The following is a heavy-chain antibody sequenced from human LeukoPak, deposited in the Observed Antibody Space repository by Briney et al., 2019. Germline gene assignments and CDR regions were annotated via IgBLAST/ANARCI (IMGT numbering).Heavy chain of an antibody. CDR2: ITWNSGSI. CDR3: AGGVPSLDY. Sequence: PGGSLRLSCAASGFTFHDYAMHWVRQAPGKGLEWVSGITWNSGSIGYADSVKGRFTISRDNAKNSLYLQMNSLRPEDTALYYCAGGVPSLDYWGQGTLVTVSS. CDR1: GFTFHDYA. D-gene: IGHD1-1*01. J-gene: IGHJ4*02. V-gene: IGHV3-9*01.